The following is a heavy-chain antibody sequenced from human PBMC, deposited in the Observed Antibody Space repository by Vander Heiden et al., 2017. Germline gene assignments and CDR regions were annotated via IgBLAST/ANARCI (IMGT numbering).Heavy chain of an antibody. CDR3: ARDRLAGTGWFDP. CDR2: IYYSGST. D-gene: IGHD6-13*01. V-gene: IGHV4-31*03. J-gene: IGHJ5*02. CDR1: GGSISSGGYY. Sequence: QVQLQESGPGLVKPSQTLSLTCTVSGGSISSGGYYWSWIRQHPGKGLEWIGYIYYSGSTYYNPALKSRVTISVDTSKNQFSLKLSSVTAADTAVYYCARDRLAGTGWFDPWGQGTLVTVSS.